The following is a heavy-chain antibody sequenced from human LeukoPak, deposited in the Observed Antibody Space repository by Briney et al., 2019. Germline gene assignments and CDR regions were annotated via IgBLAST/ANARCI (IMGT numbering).Heavy chain of an antibody. J-gene: IGHJ2*01. D-gene: IGHD3-10*01. CDR2: ISGSGGST. Sequence: GGSLRLSCAASGFTFSSYGMSWVRQAPGKGLEWVSAISGSGGSTYYADSVKGRFTISRENAKNSLYLQMNSLRAGDTAVYYCARDPLGIGEEYFDLWGRGTLVTVSS. CDR3: ARDPLGIGEEYFDL. CDR1: GFTFSSYG. V-gene: IGHV3-23*01.